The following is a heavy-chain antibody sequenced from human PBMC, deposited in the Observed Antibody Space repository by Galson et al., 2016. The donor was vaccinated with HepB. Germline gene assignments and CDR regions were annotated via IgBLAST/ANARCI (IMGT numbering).Heavy chain of an antibody. CDR2: IYYSGNT. CDR3: ASESVGYSTSGTPPYGMEV. CDR1: GGSFNGNY. D-gene: IGHD3-10*01. Sequence: ETLSLTCAVYGGSFNGNYWSWVRQPPGKGLEWLGDIYYSGNTNYNHSLKSRVTISIETSKNQFSLNLRSVTAADTAMYYCASESVGYSTSGTPPYGMEVWGQGTTVTVSS. J-gene: IGHJ6*02. V-gene: IGHV4-34*11.